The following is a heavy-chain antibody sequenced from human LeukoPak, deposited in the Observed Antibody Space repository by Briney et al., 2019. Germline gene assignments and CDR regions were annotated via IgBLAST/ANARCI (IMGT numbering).Heavy chain of an antibody. V-gene: IGHV3-30-3*01. CDR1: GFTFSSYA. Sequence: GRSLRLSCAASGFTFSSYAMHWVRQAPGKGLEWVAVISYDGSNKYYADSVKGRFTISRDNAKNSLYLQMNSLRAEDTAVYYCAKDKEEGFDYWGQGTLVIVSS. CDR2: ISYDGSNK. CDR3: AKDKEEGFDY. J-gene: IGHJ4*02.